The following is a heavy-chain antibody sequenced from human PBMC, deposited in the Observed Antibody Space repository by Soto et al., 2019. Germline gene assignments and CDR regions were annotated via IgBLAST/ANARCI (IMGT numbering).Heavy chain of an antibody. D-gene: IGHD3-10*01. CDR2: ISGNGIAT. CDR1: GFIFSDHA. V-gene: IGHV3-23*01. Sequence: GGSLRLSCEASGFIFSDHAMSWVRQAPGKGLEWVSAISGNGIATYYADSVKGRFTISRDNSKNTLYLQMNRLGADDTAVYYCARDEISMVRGTNNWFDTWGQGTLVTVSS. J-gene: IGHJ5*02. CDR3: ARDEISMVRGTNNWFDT.